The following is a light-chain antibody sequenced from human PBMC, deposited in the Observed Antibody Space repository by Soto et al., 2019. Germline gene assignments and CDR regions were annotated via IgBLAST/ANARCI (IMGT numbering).Light chain of an antibody. CDR1: SSNIGNNL. CDR2: NND. Sequence: QSALTQPPSASGTPGQRVTISCSGTSSNIGNNLVSWYQQVPGTAPKVLIYNNDQRPSGVPDRFSGSKSGTSASLAISGVQSDDEADYYCAAWDDSLNDFVVFGGGTKL. CDR3: AAWDDSLNDFVV. J-gene: IGLJ2*01. V-gene: IGLV1-44*01.